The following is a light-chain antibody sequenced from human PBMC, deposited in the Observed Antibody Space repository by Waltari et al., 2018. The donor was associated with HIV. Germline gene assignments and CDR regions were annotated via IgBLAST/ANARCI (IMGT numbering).Light chain of an antibody. CDR2: CST. CDR3: QSYDNSLGVV. CDR1: SSNIGAPYD. Sequence: QSVLTQPPSVSGAPGQRVTISCTGGSSNIGAPYDVHWYQQCPGTAPELPSYCSTNRPAGVPDRCSGSKAGTSASLAITGLQAEDESDYYGQSYDNSLGVVFGGGTKLTVL. J-gene: IGLJ2*01. V-gene: IGLV1-40*01.